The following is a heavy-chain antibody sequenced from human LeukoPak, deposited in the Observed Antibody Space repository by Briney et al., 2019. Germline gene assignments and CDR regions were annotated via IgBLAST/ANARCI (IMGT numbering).Heavy chain of an antibody. V-gene: IGHV3-74*01. Sequence: GGSLRLSCAASGFTFSSYWMHWVRQAPGKGLVWVSRINSDGSSTSYADSVKGRFTISRDNAKNTLYLQMNSLRAEDTAVYYCARDQPLRLRQLYYYYMDVWGRGTTVTVSS. CDR2: INSDGSST. CDR3: ARDQPLRLRQLYYYYMDV. CDR1: GFTFSSYW. J-gene: IGHJ6*03. D-gene: IGHD6-25*01.